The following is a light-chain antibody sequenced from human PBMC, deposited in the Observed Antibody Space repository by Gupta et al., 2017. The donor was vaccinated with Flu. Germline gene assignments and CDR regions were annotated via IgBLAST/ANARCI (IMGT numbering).Light chain of an antibody. J-gene: IGKJ4*01. Sequence: PTALSASVGDRVTITWRASQDVNTWLAWYQQKPGRAPKLLIYKASRLESGIPSRFNGSGSGAEFTLTISSLQPDDCATYYCQQENNYPLTFGGGTKVEIK. CDR2: KAS. V-gene: IGKV1-5*03. CDR3: QQENNYPLT. CDR1: QDVNTW.